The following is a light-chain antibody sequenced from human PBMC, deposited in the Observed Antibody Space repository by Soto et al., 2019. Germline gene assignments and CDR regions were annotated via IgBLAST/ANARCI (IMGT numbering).Light chain of an antibody. CDR2: WAS. CDR1: QSVLYSPNNKNY. V-gene: IGKV4-1*01. J-gene: IGKJ1*01. Sequence: DIVMTQSPDSLAVSLGERATINCKSSQSVLYSPNNKNYLAWYQQKAGQPPKLLIYWASSRESGVPDRFSGSGSGTDFTLTINSLQAEDVAVYYCQQYLSTPQTFGQGTEVEIK. CDR3: QQYLSTPQT.